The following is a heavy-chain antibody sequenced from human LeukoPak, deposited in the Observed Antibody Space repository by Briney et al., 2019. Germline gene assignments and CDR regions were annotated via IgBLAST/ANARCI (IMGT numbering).Heavy chain of an antibody. CDR1: GFTFGSPW. Sequence: GGSLRLSCAASGFTFGSPWMHWVRHAPGKGLVWVSRINSDGSATAYADSVKGRFTISRDNSKNTLYLQMNSLRAEDTAVYYCAKDAGDIVVVPAAKHFDYWGQGTLVTVSS. V-gene: IGHV3-74*01. J-gene: IGHJ4*02. CDR3: AKDAGDIVVVPAAKHFDY. D-gene: IGHD2-2*01. CDR2: INSDGSAT.